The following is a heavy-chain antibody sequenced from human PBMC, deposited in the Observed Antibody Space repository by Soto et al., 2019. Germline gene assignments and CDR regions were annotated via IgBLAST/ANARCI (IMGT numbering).Heavy chain of an antibody. V-gene: IGHV3-66*03. CDR2: IYSCGST. J-gene: IGHJ5*02. D-gene: IGHD3-3*01. CDR3: ARNYDFWSGPAMNWFDP. CDR1: GFTVSSNY. Sequence: GGSLRLSCAASGFTVSSNYMSWVRQAPGKGLEWVSVIYSCGSTYYADSVKGRFTISRDNSKNTLYLQMNSLRAEDTAVYYCARNYDFWSGPAMNWFDPWGQGTLVTVSS.